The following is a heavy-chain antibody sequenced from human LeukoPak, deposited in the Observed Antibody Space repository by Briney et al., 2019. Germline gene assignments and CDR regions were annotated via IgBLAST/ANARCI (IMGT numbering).Heavy chain of an antibody. CDR3: ARHLRDGYNYFDL. V-gene: IGHV4-59*08. CDR2: IYYSGST. Sequence: SETLSLTCTVSGGSISSYYWSWIRQPPGKGLEWIGSIYYSGSTYYNPSLKSRVTISVDTSKNQFSLKLSSVTAADTAVYYCARHLRDGYNYFDLWGRGTLVTVSS. D-gene: IGHD5-24*01. CDR1: GGSISSYY. J-gene: IGHJ2*01.